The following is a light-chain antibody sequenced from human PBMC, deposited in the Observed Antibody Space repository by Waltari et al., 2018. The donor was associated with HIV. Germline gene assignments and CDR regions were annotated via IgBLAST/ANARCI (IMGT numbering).Light chain of an antibody. V-gene: IGLV3-19*01. CDR1: SLRTYY. Sequence: SSDLTQDPGVSVALGQTVRITCQGDSLRTYYAAWYQQKPGQAPILVVYGTNTRPAGFTSRVSGSSSGNTDALTIPGAHAVDEADYYCGSRDTIGYSFAFGPGTKVTVL. CDR2: GTN. J-gene: IGLJ1*01. CDR3: GSRDTIGYSFA.